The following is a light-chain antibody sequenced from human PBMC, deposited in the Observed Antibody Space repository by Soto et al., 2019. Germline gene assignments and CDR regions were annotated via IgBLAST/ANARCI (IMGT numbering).Light chain of an antibody. CDR1: SSDVGDYNV. J-gene: IGLJ3*02. CDR2: EGS. CDR3: CSDASVSTWV. V-gene: IGLV2-23*01. Sequence: QSVLTQPASVSGAPGQSITISCTGTSSDVGDYNVVSWYQQHPGEAPKLLIYEGSKRPSGVSNRFSGSKFGTTASLTISGLQAEDGVYYYCCSDASVSTWVFGGGTKLTVL.